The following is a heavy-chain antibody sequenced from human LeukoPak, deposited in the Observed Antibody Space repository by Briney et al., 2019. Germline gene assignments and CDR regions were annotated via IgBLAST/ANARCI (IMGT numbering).Heavy chain of an antibody. CDR3: ARHRIAAAGLDH. CDR1: GGSTSSYY. CDR2: IYYSGST. Sequence: SETLSLTCTVSGGSTSSYYWSWIRQPPGKGLEWIGYIYYSGSTNYNPSLKSRVTISVDTSKNQFSLKLSSVTAADTAVYYCARHRIAAAGLDHWGQGTLVTVSS. J-gene: IGHJ4*02. D-gene: IGHD6-13*01. V-gene: IGHV4-59*08.